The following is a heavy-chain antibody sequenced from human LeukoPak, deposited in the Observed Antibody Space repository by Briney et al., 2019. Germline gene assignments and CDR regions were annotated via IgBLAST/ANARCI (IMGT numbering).Heavy chain of an antibody. CDR3: ARGRYWFDY. Sequence: SETLSLTCTVSGGSISRFHWSWIRQPPGKGLEWIGYIYYTGSTNYNPSLKSRVTISVDRSKNQFSLKLSSVTAADTAVYYCARGRYWFDYWGQGTLVTVSS. V-gene: IGHV4-59*12. CDR2: IYYTGST. J-gene: IGHJ4*02. D-gene: IGHD2-8*02. CDR1: GGSISRFH.